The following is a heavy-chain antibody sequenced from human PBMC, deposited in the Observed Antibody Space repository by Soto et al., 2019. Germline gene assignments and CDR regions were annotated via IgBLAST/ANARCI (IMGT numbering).Heavy chain of an antibody. CDR1: GFTFSGSA. CDR3: TSHSPDDMIRT. CDR2: IRSKTNNYAT. V-gene: IGHV3-73*02. Sequence: EVQLVESGGGLVQPGGSLKLSCAASGFTFSGSAMHWVRQASGKGLEWVGRIRSKTNNYATAYAASLKGRFTISRDKSKNMAYLQLNSLQTDDTAVYYCTSHSPDDMIRTWCQGTLVTVSS. D-gene: IGHD3-10*01. J-gene: IGHJ5*02.